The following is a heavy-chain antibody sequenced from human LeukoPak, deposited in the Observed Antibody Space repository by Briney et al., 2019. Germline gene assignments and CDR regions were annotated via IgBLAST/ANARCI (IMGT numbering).Heavy chain of an antibody. CDR3: AREYYYDSSGYYYYGALDI. V-gene: IGHV1-2*02. CDR2: INPNSGGT. Sequence: ASVKVSCKASGYTFTGYYMHWVRQAPGQGLEWMGWINPNSGGTNYAQKFQGRVTMTRDTSISTAYMELSRLRSDDTAVYYCAREYYYDSSGYYYYGALDIWGQGTMVTVSS. J-gene: IGHJ3*02. D-gene: IGHD3-22*01. CDR1: GYTFTGYY.